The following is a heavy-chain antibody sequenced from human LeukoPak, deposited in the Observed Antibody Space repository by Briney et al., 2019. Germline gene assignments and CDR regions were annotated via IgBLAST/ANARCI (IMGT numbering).Heavy chain of an antibody. Sequence: GGSLRLSCAASGFTFSSYWMHWVRQAPGKGLMWVSRINSDGSITNYADSVKGRFTISRDNPKNTLYLQMNSLRAEDTAVYYCARVRATFSPHFDNWGQGTLVTVSS. V-gene: IGHV3-74*01. CDR1: GFTFSSYW. D-gene: IGHD5-12*01. CDR2: INSDGSIT. CDR3: ARVRATFSPHFDN. J-gene: IGHJ4*02.